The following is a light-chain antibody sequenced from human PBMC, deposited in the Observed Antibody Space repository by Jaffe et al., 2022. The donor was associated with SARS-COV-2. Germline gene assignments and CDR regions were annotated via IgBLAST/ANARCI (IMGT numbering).Light chain of an antibody. Sequence: EIVLTQSPAALSLSPGESATLSCRASQSVSSNLAWYQQKPGQAPRLLIYDASNRASGIPARFSGSGSGTDFTLTISSLEPEDFAVYYCQHGGFPLTFGPGTKVDIK. J-gene: IGKJ3*01. V-gene: IGKV3-11*01. CDR2: DAS. CDR3: QHGGFPLT. CDR1: QSVSSN.